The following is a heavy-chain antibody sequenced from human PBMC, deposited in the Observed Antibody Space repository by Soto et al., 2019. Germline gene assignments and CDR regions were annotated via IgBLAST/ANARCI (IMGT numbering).Heavy chain of an antibody. CDR1: GFTFSSYA. CDR2: ISYDGSNK. D-gene: IGHD5-12*01. CDR3: ARAGGYDYYYYGMDV. V-gene: IGHV3-30-3*01. Sequence: QVQLVESGGGVVQPGRSLRLSCAASGFTFSSYAMHWVRQAPGKGLEWVAVISYDGSNKYYADSVKGRFTISRDNSKNTLYLQMNSLRAEDTAVYYCARAGGYDYYYYGMDVWGHGTTVTVSS. J-gene: IGHJ6*02.